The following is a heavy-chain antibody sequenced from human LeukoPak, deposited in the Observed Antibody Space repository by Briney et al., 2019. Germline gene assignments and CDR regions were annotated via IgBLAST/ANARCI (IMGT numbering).Heavy chain of an antibody. D-gene: IGHD2-2*01. V-gene: IGHV3-20*04. CDR2: INWNGGST. CDR1: GFTFDDYG. Sequence: GGSLRLSCAASGFTFDDYGMSWVRQAPGKGLEWVSGINWNGGSTGYADSVKGRFTISRDNAKNSLYLQMSSLRAEDTALYYCARFVADYCSSTSCYSDYYYYMDVWGRGTTVTVSS. CDR3: ARFVADYCSSTSCYSDYYYYMDV. J-gene: IGHJ6*03.